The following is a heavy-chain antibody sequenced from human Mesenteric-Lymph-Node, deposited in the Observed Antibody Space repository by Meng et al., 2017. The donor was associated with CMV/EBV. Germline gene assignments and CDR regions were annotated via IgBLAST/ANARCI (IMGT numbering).Heavy chain of an antibody. J-gene: IGHJ4*02. D-gene: IGHD3-10*01. CDR2: IKDKIDGGTT. V-gene: IGHV3-15*01. CDR1: GLTFSNAW. Sequence: LSCAASGLTFSNAWMTWVRQAPGKGLEWVGRIKDKIDGGTTDYAASVKGRFSISRDDSKNILYLQMNSLKSEDTAVYFCATFARGYWGQGTLVTVSS. CDR3: ATFARGY.